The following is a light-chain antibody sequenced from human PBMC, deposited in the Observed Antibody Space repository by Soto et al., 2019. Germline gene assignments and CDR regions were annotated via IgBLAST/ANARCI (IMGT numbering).Light chain of an antibody. CDR1: SSDVGSYNL. CDR2: EVN. CDR3: CSYAGNSTPYV. V-gene: IGLV2-23*02. J-gene: IGLJ1*01. Sequence: QSVLTQPASVSGSPGQSITISCTGTSSDVGSYNLVSWYQQHPGEAPKLMIYEVNKRPSGVSNRFSGSKSGNTASLTISGLQAEDEADYYCCSYAGNSTPYVFGTGTKVTVL.